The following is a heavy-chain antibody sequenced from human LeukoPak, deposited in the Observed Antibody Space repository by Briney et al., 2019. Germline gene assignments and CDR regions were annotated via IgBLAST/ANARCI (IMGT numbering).Heavy chain of an antibody. Sequence: PGESLKISCQASGYSFTSYWIGWVRQMPGKGLEWMGLIYPGDSDTRYSPSFQGQVTISADKFITTAHLQWNSLKASDTAMYYCARLGYCSNGVCSNLDYWGQGTLVTVSS. J-gene: IGHJ4*02. CDR1: GYSFTSYW. CDR2: IYPGDSDT. CDR3: ARLGYCSNGVCSNLDY. V-gene: IGHV5-51*01. D-gene: IGHD2-8*01.